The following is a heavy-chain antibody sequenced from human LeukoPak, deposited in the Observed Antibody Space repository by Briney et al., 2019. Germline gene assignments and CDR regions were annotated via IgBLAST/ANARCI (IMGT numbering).Heavy chain of an antibody. CDR2: ISAYNGNT. Sequence: GASVKVSCKASGYTFTSYGISWVRQAPGQGLEWMGWISAYNGNTNYAQKLQGRVTMTTDTSTSTAYMELRSLRSDDTAVYYCARDFADYYDTRGPELAYYMDVWGKGTTVNVFS. D-gene: IGHD3-22*01. J-gene: IGHJ6*03. V-gene: IGHV1-18*01. CDR3: ARDFADYYDTRGPELAYYMDV. CDR1: GYTFTSYG.